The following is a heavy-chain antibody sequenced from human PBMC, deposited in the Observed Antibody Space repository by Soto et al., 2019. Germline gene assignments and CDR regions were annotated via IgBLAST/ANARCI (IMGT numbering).Heavy chain of an antibody. Sequence: QVQLVESGGGVVQPGRSLRLSCAASGFTFSSYAMHWVRQAPGKGLEWVAVISYDGSNKYYADSVKGRFTISRDNSKNTLYLQMNSLRAEDTAVYYCAREGDTAMVTIFDYWGQGTLVTVSS. CDR2: ISYDGSNK. D-gene: IGHD5-18*01. J-gene: IGHJ4*02. V-gene: IGHV3-30-3*01. CDR1: GFTFSSYA. CDR3: AREGDTAMVTIFDY.